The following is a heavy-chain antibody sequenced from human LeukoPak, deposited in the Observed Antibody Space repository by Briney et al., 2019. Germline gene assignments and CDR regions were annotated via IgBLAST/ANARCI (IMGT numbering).Heavy chain of an antibody. CDR1: GFTFSSYS. Sequence: GGSLRLSCAASGFTFSSYSMNWVRQAPGKGLEWVSSIGSGSSYIYYADSVKGRFTISRDNAKNSLYLQMNSLRAEDTAVYYCARAVYGFDAFDIWGQGTMVTVSS. D-gene: IGHD4-17*01. V-gene: IGHV3-21*01. CDR3: ARAVYGFDAFDI. CDR2: IGSGSSYI. J-gene: IGHJ3*02.